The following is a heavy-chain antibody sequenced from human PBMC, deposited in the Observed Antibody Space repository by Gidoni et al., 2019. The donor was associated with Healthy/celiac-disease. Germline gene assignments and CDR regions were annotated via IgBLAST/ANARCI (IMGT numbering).Heavy chain of an antibody. Sequence: EVQLVPSGAEVKNPVESLKISCTCSVYSFTSYCIGWVRQMPGKGLEWMGIIYPGDSDTRYSPSFQGQVTISADKSISTAYLQWSSLKASDTAMYYCARHEATVTTFSFDYWGQGTLVTVSS. D-gene: IGHD4-17*01. V-gene: IGHV5-51*01. CDR3: ARHEATVTTFSFDY. CDR1: VYSFTSYC. J-gene: IGHJ4*02. CDR2: IYPGDSDT.